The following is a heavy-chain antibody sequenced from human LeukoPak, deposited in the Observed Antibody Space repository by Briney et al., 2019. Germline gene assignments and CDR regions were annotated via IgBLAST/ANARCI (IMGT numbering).Heavy chain of an antibody. V-gene: IGHV1-2*02. CDR2: INPNSGGT. CDR3: ARDLYGGTSATFDY. D-gene: IGHD4-23*01. CDR1: GYTFTGYY. Sequence: GASVKVSCKASGYTFTGYYMHWVRQAPGQGLEWMGLINPNSGGTYYAQKFQGRVTMTSDTSISTAYMELSRLRSDNTAVYYCARDLYGGTSATFDYWGQGTLVTVSS. J-gene: IGHJ4*02.